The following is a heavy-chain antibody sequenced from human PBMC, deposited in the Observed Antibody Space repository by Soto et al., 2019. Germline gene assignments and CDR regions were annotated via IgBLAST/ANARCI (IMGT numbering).Heavy chain of an antibody. CDR1: GGSISSSSYY. J-gene: IGHJ4*02. D-gene: IGHD3-22*01. V-gene: IGHV4-39*01. CDR2: IYYSGST. CDR3: ARHLAFSYYYDSSGYSPEYYFDY. Sequence: SETLSLTCTVSGGSISSSSYYWGWIRQPPGKGLEWIGSIYYSGSTYYNPSLKSRVTISVDTSKNQFSLKLSSVTAADTAVYYCARHLAFSYYYDSSGYSPEYYFDYWGQGTLVTVSS.